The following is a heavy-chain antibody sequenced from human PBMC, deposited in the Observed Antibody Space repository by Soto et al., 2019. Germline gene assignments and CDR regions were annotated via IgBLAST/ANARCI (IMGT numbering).Heavy chain of an antibody. CDR1: GYSFTSHY. V-gene: IGHV1-46*01. CDR2: IYPGGVNI. D-gene: IGHD5-18*01. J-gene: IGHJ4*02. CDR3: ARGGIGGSGYSYGYRFDY. Sequence: ASVKVSCKAIGYSFTSHYMHWVRQAPGQGLEWMGTIYPGGVNIGYAQKFKGRVTMTKDTSTSTAYMELNSLRSDDTAVYYCARGGIGGSGYSYGYRFDYWGQG.